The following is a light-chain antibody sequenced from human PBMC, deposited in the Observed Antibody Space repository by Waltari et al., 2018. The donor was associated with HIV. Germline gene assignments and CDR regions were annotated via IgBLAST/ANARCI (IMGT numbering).Light chain of an antibody. CDR3: GTWDSSLNTPV. J-gene: IGLJ2*01. CDR2: DNN. V-gene: IGLV1-51*01. CDR1: TSNFATNY. Sequence: QPVLTQPPSVSAAPGRSVTITCSGSTSNFATNYVSWYQQIPGTAPKLLISDNNKRPSGIPERFSGSKSATSATLGITGLQTGDEAEYFCGTWDSSLNTPVFGGGSRLTVL.